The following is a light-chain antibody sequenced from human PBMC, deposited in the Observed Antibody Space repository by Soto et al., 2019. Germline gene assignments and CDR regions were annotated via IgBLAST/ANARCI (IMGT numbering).Light chain of an antibody. Sequence: EIVLTQSPGTLSLSPGERATLSCRASQSVSSSYLAWYQQKPGQAPRLLIYGASSRATGITDRFSGSGSGTDFTLTISRLEPEDFAVYYCHQYESSPLTFGGGTKVEIK. CDR2: GAS. CDR3: HQYESSPLT. J-gene: IGKJ4*01. CDR1: QSVSSSY. V-gene: IGKV3-20*01.